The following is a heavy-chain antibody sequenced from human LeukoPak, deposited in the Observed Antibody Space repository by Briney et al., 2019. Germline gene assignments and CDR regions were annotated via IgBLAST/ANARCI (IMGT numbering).Heavy chain of an antibody. CDR2: IKKDGSEK. J-gene: IGHJ5*02. V-gene: IGHV3-7*01. D-gene: IGHD6-13*01. Sequence: GGSLRLSCAASGFTFSSYWMSWVRQAPGKGLEWVANIKKDGSEKYYVDSVKGRFTISRDNAKTSLYLQMNSLRAEDTAVYYCARVSRSSWFSGEGNWFDPWGQGTLVTVSS. CDR3: ARVSRSSWFSGEGNWFDP. CDR1: GFTFSSYW.